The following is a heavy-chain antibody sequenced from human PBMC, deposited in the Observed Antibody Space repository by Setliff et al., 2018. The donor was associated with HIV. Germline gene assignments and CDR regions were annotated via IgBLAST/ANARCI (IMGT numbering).Heavy chain of an antibody. Sequence: SVKVSCKASGGTFSSYAISWVRQAPGQGLEWMGGIIPIFGTANYAQKFQGRVTITADESTSTAYMELSSLRSEDTAVDYCARDRYSSGWSWFDPWGQGTLVTVSS. CDR2: IIPIFGTA. CDR3: ARDRYSSGWSWFDP. D-gene: IGHD6-19*01. CDR1: GGTFSSYA. V-gene: IGHV1-69*13. J-gene: IGHJ5*02.